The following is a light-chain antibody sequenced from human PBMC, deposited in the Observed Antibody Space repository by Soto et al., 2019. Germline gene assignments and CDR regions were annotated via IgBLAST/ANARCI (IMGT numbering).Light chain of an antibody. CDR2: GVS. J-gene: IGLJ3*02. Sequence: ALTQPASVSGSPGQSITISCTGTSSDIGAYNYVSWYQQHPDKAPKLMIYGVSDRPSGVSNRFSGSKSGNTASLTISGLQAEDEADYYCNSFTNSSTVVFGGGTKVTVL. V-gene: IGLV2-14*01. CDR1: SSDIGAYNY. CDR3: NSFTNSSTVV.